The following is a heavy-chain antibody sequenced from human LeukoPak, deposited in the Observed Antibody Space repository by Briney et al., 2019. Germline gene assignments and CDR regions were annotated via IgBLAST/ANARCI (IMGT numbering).Heavy chain of an antibody. D-gene: IGHD4-17*01. CDR3: AKGGDYGDYDVTPFDS. V-gene: IGHV3-23*01. J-gene: IGHJ4*02. CDR2: VSGSGHST. Sequence: GGSLRLSCAASGFTFSIYAMSWVRQAPGKGLEWVSPVSGSGHSTFYADSVKGRFTISRDNSKNTLYLQMNSLRAEDTAVYYCAKGGDYGDYDVTPFDSWGQGTLVTVSS. CDR1: GFTFSIYA.